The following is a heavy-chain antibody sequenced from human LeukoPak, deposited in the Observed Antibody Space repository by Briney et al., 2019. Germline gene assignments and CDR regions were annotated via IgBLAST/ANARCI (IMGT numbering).Heavy chain of an antibody. CDR1: GGSIRSGDYY. CDR2: MYYSGST. CDR3: ARPYYYDSRIDP. D-gene: IGHD3-22*01. J-gene: IGHJ5*02. Sequence: SSETLSLTCTVSGGSIRSGDYYWSWIRQPPGKGLEWIAYMYYSGSTYYNPSLKSRLTMSADTSKNQLSLKLSSVTAADTAVYYCARPYYYDSRIDPWGQGILVTVSS. V-gene: IGHV4-30-4*01.